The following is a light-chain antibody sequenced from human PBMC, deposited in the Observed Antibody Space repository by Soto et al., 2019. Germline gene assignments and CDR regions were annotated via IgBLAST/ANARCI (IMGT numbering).Light chain of an antibody. CDR3: QQRSNWPWT. V-gene: IGKV3-11*01. CDR1: QSISDT. Sequence: EIVMTQSPATPSVSPGGRATLSCRASQSISDTLAWYQQKPGQAPRLLIYSASRRATGFPARFSGSGSGTDFTLTISSLEPEDFAVYYCQQRSNWPWTFGQGTKVDIK. CDR2: SAS. J-gene: IGKJ1*01.